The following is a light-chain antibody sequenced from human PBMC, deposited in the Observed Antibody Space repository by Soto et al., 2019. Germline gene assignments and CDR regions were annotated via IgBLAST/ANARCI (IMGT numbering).Light chain of an antibody. CDR3: QTWGTGIGV. CDR1: SGHSSYA. CDR2: LNSDGSH. J-gene: IGLJ2*01. V-gene: IGLV4-69*01. Sequence: SLGASVKLTCTLSSGHSSYAIAWHQQQPEKGPRYLMKLNSDGSHSKGDGIPDRFSGSSSGAERYLTISSLQSEDEADYYCQTWGTGIGVFGGGTKVTVL.